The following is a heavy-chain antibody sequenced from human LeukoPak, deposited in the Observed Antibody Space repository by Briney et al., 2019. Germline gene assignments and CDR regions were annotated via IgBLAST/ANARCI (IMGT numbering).Heavy chain of an antibody. CDR3: VRDNYSMDV. D-gene: IGHD2-15*01. CDR1: GFTFNNYA. Sequence: GGSLRLSCSASGFTFNNYAMYWVRQAPGKELEHVSVTHGNGGNTYYADSVKGRFTISRDNSKNTPYLQLSSLRVEDTAVYYCVRDNYSMDVWGQGTTVTVSS. V-gene: IGHV3-64D*06. CDR2: THGNGGNT. J-gene: IGHJ6*02.